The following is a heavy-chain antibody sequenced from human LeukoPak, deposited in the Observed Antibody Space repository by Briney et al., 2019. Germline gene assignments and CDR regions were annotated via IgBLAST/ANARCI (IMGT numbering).Heavy chain of an antibody. CDR3: ARPHYDFWSGYSNNWFDP. D-gene: IGHD3-3*01. V-gene: IGHV4-38-2*01. J-gene: IGHJ5*02. CDR2: IYHSGST. Sequence: PSETLSLTCAVSGYSISSGYYWGWIRQPPGKGLEWIGSIYHSGSTYYNPSLKSRVTISVDTSKNQFSLKLSSVTAADTAVYYCARPHYDFWSGYSNNWFDPWGQGTLVTVSS. CDR1: GYSISSGYY.